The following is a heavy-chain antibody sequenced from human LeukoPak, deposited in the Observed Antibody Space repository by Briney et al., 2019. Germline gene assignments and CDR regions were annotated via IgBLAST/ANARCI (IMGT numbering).Heavy chain of an antibody. V-gene: IGHV3-21*04. Sequence: GGSLRLSCAASGFTFSSYSMNWVRQAPGKGLEWVSSISSSSSYIYYADSVKGRFTISRDNAKNSLYLQMNSLRAEDTAVYYCAKHNITWTHFDYWGQGTLVTVSS. D-gene: IGHD1-1*01. CDR1: GFTFSSYS. J-gene: IGHJ4*02. CDR2: ISSSSSYI. CDR3: AKHNITWTHFDY.